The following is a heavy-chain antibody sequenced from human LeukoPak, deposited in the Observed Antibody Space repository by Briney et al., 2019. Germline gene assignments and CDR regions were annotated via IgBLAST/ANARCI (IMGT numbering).Heavy chain of an antibody. CDR2: TYYRSKWYN. D-gene: IGHD6-13*01. V-gene: IGHV6-1*01. J-gene: IGHJ5*02. CDR3: ARELPHGHIAVAAGYNWFDP. Sequence: SQTLSLTCAISWDTVSSNSAAWNWIRQSPSRGLEWLGRTYYRSKWYNDYAVSVRSRITINPDTSKNQFSLQLNSVIPEDTAVYYCARELPHGHIAVAAGYNWFDPWGQGTLVTVSS. CDR1: WDTVSSNSAA.